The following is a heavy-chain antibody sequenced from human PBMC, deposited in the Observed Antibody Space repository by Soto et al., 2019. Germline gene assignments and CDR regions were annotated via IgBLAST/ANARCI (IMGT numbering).Heavy chain of an antibody. CDR1: GYTFIIYY. CDR2: INPSGGST. Sequence: ASVKVSCKASGYTFIIYYIHWVRQAPGQGLEWMGMINPSGGSTSYAQKFQGRVTMTSDTSTRTVYMELSSLGSEDTAVYYCARNDKSGLDYWGQGTLVPVSS. D-gene: IGHD1-1*01. J-gene: IGHJ4*02. V-gene: IGHV1-46*01. CDR3: ARNDKSGLDY.